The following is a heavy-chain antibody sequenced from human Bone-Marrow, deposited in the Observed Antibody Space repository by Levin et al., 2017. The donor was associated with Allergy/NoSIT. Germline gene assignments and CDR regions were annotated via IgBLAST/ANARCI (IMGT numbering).Heavy chain of an antibody. Sequence: PGGSLRLSCVASGISVSSYAMTWVRHAPGKGLEWVSAISGNGDQTFYADSVKGRFTISRDTSKNTVYLLMSDLRPEDTALYYCARDRQQRLYTIIECGDQWGQGTLVTVSS. CDR1: GISVSSYA. CDR3: ARDRQQRLYTIIECGDQ. CDR2: ISGNGDQT. D-gene: IGHD1-1*01. V-gene: IGHV3-23*01. J-gene: IGHJ4*02.